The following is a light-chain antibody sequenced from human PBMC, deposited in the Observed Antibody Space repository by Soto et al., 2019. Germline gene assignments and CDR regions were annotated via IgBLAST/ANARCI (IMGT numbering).Light chain of an antibody. CDR3: QVWDSSSDLDV. Sequence: SYELTQPPSVSGAPGQTARITCGGNTIGSKSVHWYQQKPGQAPVLGVYDDSDRPSGSPERFSGSNSGNTATLTISRVEAGDEAASYCQVWDSSSDLDVVGTGTKVTVL. CDR1: TIGSKS. V-gene: IGLV3-21*02. J-gene: IGLJ1*01. CDR2: DDS.